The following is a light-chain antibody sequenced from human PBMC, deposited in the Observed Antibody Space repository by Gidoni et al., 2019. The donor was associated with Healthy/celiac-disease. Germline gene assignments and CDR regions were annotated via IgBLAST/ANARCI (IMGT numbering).Light chain of an antibody. Sequence: AIQLTQSPSSLSASVGDRVTIPCRASQGSSSALVWYQQKPGKAPKLLIYDASSLESGVPSRFSGSGSGTDFTLTISSLQPEDFATYYWRQCNSYLLTFGGGTKVEIK. CDR1: QGSSSA. J-gene: IGKJ4*01. V-gene: IGKV1-13*02. CDR2: DAS. CDR3: RQCNSYLLT.